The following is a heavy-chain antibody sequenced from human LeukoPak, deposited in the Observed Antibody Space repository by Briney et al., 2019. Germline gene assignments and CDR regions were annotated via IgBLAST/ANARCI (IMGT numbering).Heavy chain of an antibody. CDR1: GGSISSYY. CDR3: ASTIAAAGGGNY. J-gene: IGHJ4*02. V-gene: IGHV4-59*05. D-gene: IGHD6-13*01. Sequence: SETLSLTCTVSGGSISSYYWSWIRQPPGKGLEWIGSIYYSGSTYYNPSLKSRVTISVDTSKNQFSLKLSSVTAADTAVYYCASTIAAAGGGNYWGQGTLVTVSS. CDR2: IYYSGST.